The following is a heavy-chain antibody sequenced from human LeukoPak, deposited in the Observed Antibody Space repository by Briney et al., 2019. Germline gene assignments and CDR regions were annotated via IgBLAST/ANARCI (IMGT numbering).Heavy chain of an antibody. Sequence: PGGSLRLSCAASGNYWMHWVRQVPGKGLVWVSHINSDGSWTSYADSVKRRFTISKDNAKNTVYLQMNSLRAEDTAVYYCASFYETYWGRGTLVTVSS. J-gene: IGHJ4*02. CDR2: INSDGSWT. D-gene: IGHD2/OR15-2a*01. V-gene: IGHV3-74*01. CDR3: ASFYETY. CDR1: GNYW.